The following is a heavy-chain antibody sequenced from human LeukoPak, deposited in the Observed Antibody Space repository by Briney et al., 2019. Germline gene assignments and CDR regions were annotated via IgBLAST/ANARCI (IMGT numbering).Heavy chain of an antibody. CDR3: ARGGHYYDSSDKIY. V-gene: IGHV3-33*01. CDR1: GFTFSSYG. J-gene: IGHJ4*02. Sequence: PGRSLRLSCAASGFTFSSYGMHWVRQAPGKGLEWVAVIWYDGSNKYYADSVKGRFTISRDNSKNTLYLQMNSLRAEDTAVYYCARGGHYYDSSDKIYWGQGTLVTVSS. CDR2: IWYDGSNK. D-gene: IGHD3-22*01.